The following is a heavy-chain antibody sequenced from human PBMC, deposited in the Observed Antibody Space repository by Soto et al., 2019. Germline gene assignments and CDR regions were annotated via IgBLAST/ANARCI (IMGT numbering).Heavy chain of an antibody. J-gene: IGHJ4*02. V-gene: IGHV3-30*18. CDR2: ISYDGSNK. Sequence: GGSLRLSCAASGFTFSSYGMHWVRQAPGKGLEWVAVISYDGSNKYYADSVKGRFTISRDNSKNTLYLQMNSLRAEDTAVYYWAKAVGDTAIVTGYWGQGTLVTVSS. D-gene: IGHD5-18*01. CDR3: AKAVGDTAIVTGY. CDR1: GFTFSSYG.